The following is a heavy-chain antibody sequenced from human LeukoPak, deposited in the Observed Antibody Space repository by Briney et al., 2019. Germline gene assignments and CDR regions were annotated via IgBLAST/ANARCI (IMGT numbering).Heavy chain of an antibody. Sequence: GGSLRLSCAASGFTFSNYGMHWVRQAPGKGLEWVAVISRDGSYEYYADSVRGRFTISRDNSKNTLYLQMNSLRAEDTTVYYCAKGRGVTRIGKNIDYWGQGTLVTVSS. D-gene: IGHD3-10*01. CDR2: ISRDGSYE. CDR3: AKGRGVTRIGKNIDY. V-gene: IGHV3-30*18. CDR1: GFTFSNYG. J-gene: IGHJ4*02.